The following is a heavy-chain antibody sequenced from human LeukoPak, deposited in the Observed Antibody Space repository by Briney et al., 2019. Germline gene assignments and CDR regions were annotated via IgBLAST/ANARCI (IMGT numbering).Heavy chain of an antibody. CDR3: ARHGSGWYYFDY. V-gene: IGHV4-34*01. D-gene: IGHD6-19*01. CDR2: INHSRST. J-gene: IGHJ4*02. Sequence: SETLSLTCAVYGGSFSGYYWSWIRQPPGKGLEWIGEINHSRSTNYNPSLKSRVTISVDTSKNQLSLKLSSVTAADTAVYYCARHGSGWYYFDYWGQGTLVTVSS. CDR1: GGSFSGYY.